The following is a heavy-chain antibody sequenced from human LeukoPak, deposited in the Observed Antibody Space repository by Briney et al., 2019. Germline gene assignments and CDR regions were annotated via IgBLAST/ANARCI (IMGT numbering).Heavy chain of an antibody. CDR3: ARGPPRGKYYYMDV. J-gene: IGHJ6*03. D-gene: IGHD1-1*01. CDR1: GFTFSGFD. Sequence: GGSLRLSCAASGFTFSGFDMHWVRQPTGQGLKWVSTIGTASDTYYPGSVEGRSTLSRDNAKNSLYLQMNSLTAGDTAVYYCARGPPRGKYYYMDVWGKGTTVTVSS. V-gene: IGHV3-13*01. CDR2: IGTASDT.